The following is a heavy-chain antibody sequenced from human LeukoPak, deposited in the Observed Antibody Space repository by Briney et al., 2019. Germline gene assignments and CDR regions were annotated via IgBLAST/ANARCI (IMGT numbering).Heavy chain of an antibody. CDR3: ARGLGDRSVYYYLGY. J-gene: IGHJ4*02. D-gene: IGHD3-22*01. Sequence: PSETLSLTCAVYGGSFSGYYWTWIPQPPGKGLEWIGEINHSGSTNCNPSLKSRVTISVDTSKNQFSLKMTSVTAADTAVYYCARGLGDRSVYYYLGYWGQGTLVTVSS. CDR1: GGSFSGYY. V-gene: IGHV4-34*01. CDR2: INHSGST.